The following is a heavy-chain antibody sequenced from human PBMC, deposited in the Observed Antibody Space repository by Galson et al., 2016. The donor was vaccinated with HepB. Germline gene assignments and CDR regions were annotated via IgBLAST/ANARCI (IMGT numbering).Heavy chain of an antibody. CDR2: ITSSGTTI. J-gene: IGHJ4*02. CDR3: VRYLGSCGGANCYAGFPYYLDY. D-gene: IGHD2-2*01. CDR1: GFSFSDYY. Sequence: SLRLSCAASGFSFSDYYMSWIRQAPGKGLEWVSYITSSGTTIYYADSVKGRFTISRDDAKNSLYLQMNSLRVEDTAVYYCVRYLGSCGGANCYAGFPYYLDYWGQGTLVTVSS. V-gene: IGHV3-11*01.